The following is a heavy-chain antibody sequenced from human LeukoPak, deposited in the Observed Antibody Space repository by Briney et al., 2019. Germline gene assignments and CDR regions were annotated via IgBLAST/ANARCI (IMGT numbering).Heavy chain of an antibody. V-gene: IGHV3-7*01. J-gene: IGHJ4*02. CDR3: ARVRYSYGYFDF. Sequence: GGSLRLSCAGSGFTFSSYWMSWVRQAPGKGLEWVANIREDGSEKYYVDSVKGRFTISRDNAKNSLYLQMNSLRAEDTAVYYCARVRYSYGYFDFWGQGTLDTVS. CDR2: IREDGSEK. D-gene: IGHD5-18*01. CDR1: GFTFSSYW.